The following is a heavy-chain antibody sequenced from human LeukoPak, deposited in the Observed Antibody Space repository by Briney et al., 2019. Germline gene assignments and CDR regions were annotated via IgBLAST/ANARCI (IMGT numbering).Heavy chain of an antibody. V-gene: IGHV4-59*01. J-gene: IGHJ4*02. Sequence: PLETLSLTCTVSGGSIDSYYWSWIRQPPGKGLEWIGYIYYTGSTEYHPSLKRRVTLSLDTSKNQFSLKLTSVTAADTAVYYCARVYQSAEYYFDYWGQGNLVSVSS. D-gene: IGHD2-2*01. CDR1: GGSIDSYY. CDR3: ARVYQSAEYYFDY. CDR2: IYYTGST.